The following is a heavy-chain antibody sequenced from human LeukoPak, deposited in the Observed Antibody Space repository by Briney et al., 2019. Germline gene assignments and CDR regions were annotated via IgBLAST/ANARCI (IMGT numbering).Heavy chain of an antibody. CDR2: ISYDGKNK. CDR3: AKGRNEDGDAALNY. D-gene: IGHD4-17*01. V-gene: IGHV3-30*07. Sequence: PGGSLRLSCAAPGFIFNSYAMHWVRQAPGKGLEWEALISYDGKNKYYADSVKSRFTISRDNAKNTLYLQMNSLRAEDTAAYHCAKGRNEDGDAALNYWGQGTLVTVSS. J-gene: IGHJ4*02. CDR1: GFIFNSYA.